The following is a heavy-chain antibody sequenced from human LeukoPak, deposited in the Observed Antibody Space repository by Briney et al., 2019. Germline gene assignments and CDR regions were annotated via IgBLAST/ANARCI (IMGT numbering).Heavy chain of an antibody. D-gene: IGHD5-24*01. CDR1: GYTFTGYG. J-gene: IGHJ6*03. Sequence: WASVKVSCKASGYTFTGYGISWVRQAPGQGLEWMGWISAYNGNTNYAQKLQGRVTMTTDTSTSTAYMELRSLRSDDTAVYYCARDMAAILKLGYYYYYYMDVWGKGTTVTVSS. CDR2: ISAYNGNT. CDR3: ARDMAAILKLGYYYYYYMDV. V-gene: IGHV1-18*01.